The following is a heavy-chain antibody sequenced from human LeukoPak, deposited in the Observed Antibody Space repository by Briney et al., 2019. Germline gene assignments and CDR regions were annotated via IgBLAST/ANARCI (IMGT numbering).Heavy chain of an antibody. V-gene: IGHV3-30*02. J-gene: IGHJ3*02. Sequence: GGSLRLSCAASGFTFSSYGMHWVRQAPGKGLEWVAFIRYDGSNKYYADSVKGRFTISRDNSKNTLYLQMNSLRAEDTAVYYCAKFVGANDAFDIWGQGTMVTVSS. CDR1: GFTFSSYG. CDR2: IRYDGSNK. CDR3: AKFVGANDAFDI. D-gene: IGHD1-26*01.